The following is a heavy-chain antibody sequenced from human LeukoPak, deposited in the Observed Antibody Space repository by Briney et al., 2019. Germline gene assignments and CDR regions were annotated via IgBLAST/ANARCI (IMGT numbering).Heavy chain of an antibody. J-gene: IGHJ6*03. V-gene: IGHV3-33*01. CDR2: IWYDGSNK. Sequence: GRSLRLSCAASGFTFNSYAMHWVRQAPGKGLEWVAVIWYDGSNKLYPDSVEGRFTVPREDSKHTLYLKMNSLRDEDTALYYCARGSTGEYYYYYYMDVWGKGTTVTVSS. CDR3: ARGSTGEYYYYYYMDV. CDR1: GFTFNSYA. D-gene: IGHD7-27*01.